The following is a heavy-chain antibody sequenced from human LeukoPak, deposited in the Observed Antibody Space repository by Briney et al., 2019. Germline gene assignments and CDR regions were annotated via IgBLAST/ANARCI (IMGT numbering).Heavy chain of an antibody. CDR2: INPNSGGT. D-gene: IGHD1-26*01. Sequence: GASVKVSCKASGYTFTGYYMHWVRQAPGQGLEWMGWINPNSGGTNYAQKFQGKVTMTRDTSISTAYMELSRLRSDDTAVYYCARDAGKMIVGATTNTNDAFDIWGQGTMVTVSS. CDR3: ARDAGKMIVGATTNTNDAFDI. CDR1: GYTFTGYY. J-gene: IGHJ3*02. V-gene: IGHV1-2*02.